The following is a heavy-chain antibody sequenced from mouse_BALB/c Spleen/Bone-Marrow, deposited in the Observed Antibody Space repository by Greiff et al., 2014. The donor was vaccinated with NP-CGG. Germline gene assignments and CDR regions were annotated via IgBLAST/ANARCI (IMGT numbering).Heavy chain of an antibody. CDR3: ARNDGYS. D-gene: IGHD2-3*01. V-gene: IGHV1-82*01. CDR1: GYAFSSSW. Sequence: QVQLQQPGPELVKPGASVKISCKTSGYAFSSSWMNWVKQRPGQGLEWIGRIYPGDGDTNYNGKFKGKATLTADKSSSTAYMQLSSLTSVDSAVYFCARNDGYSWGQGTLVTVSA. J-gene: IGHJ3*01. CDR2: IYPGDGDT.